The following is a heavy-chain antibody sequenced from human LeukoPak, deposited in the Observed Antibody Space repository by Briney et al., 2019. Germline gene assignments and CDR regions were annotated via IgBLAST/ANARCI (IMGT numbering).Heavy chain of an antibody. CDR1: GFTFSSYA. D-gene: IGHD3-16*02. V-gene: IGHV3-30-3*01. J-gene: IGHJ4*02. CDR3: ARRGGVIVYYFDY. Sequence: GGSLRLSCAASGFTFSSYAMHWVRQAPGKGLEWVAVISYDGSNKYYADSVKGRFTISRDNSKNTLYLQMNSLRAEGTAVYYCARRGGVIVYYFDYWGQGTLVTVSS. CDR2: ISYDGSNK.